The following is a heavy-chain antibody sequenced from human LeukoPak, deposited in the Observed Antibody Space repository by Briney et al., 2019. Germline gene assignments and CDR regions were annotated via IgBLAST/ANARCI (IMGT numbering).Heavy chain of an antibody. V-gene: IGHV5-51*01. J-gene: IGHJ6*03. CDR3: ARHVPQPYYDFWSGYHYYYMDV. CDR2: MYPGDSDT. Sequence: GESLKISCKTSGYMFTSYWIDWVRHMPGKGLEWMGIMYPGDSDTSYSPSFQGQVTISADKSISTAYLQWSSLKASDTAMYYCARHVPQPYYDFWSGYHYYYMDVWGKGTTVTVSS. CDR1: GYMFTSYW. D-gene: IGHD3-3*01.